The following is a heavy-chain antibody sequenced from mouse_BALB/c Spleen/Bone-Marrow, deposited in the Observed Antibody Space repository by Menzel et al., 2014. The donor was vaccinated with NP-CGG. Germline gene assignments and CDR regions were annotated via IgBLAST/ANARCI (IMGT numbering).Heavy chain of an antibody. D-gene: IGHD2-2*01. V-gene: IGHV1-74*01. Sequence: QVQLQQPGAELVRPGASVKLSCKASGYTFTSYWMNWVKQRPEQGLEWIGRIDPYDSETHYNQKFKDKAILTVDKSSSTAYMQPNNLASEGSAVYYCAKGRGYGGFAFWGQGTPVTVS. J-gene: IGHJ3*01. CDR2: IDPYDSET. CDR1: GYTFTSYW. CDR3: AKGRGYGGFAF.